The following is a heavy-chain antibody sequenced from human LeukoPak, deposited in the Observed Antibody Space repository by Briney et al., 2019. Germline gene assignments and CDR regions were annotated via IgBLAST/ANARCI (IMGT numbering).Heavy chain of an antibody. Sequence: SETLSLTCTVSGGSISSYYWSWIRQPAGKGLEWIGYIYYSGSTNYNPSLKSRVTISVDTSKNQLSLKLSSVTAADTAVYYCASALDGYNFLFDYWGQGTLVTVSS. CDR2: IYYSGST. CDR3: ASALDGYNFLFDY. CDR1: GGSISSYY. V-gene: IGHV4-59*01. D-gene: IGHD5-24*01. J-gene: IGHJ4*02.